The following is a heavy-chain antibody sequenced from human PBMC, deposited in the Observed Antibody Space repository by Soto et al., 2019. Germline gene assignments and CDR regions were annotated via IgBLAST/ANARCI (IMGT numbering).Heavy chain of an antibody. CDR3: ARADGITGTTAPYYYYYGMDV. D-gene: IGHD1-7*01. CDR2: INHSGST. V-gene: IGHV4-34*01. J-gene: IGHJ6*02. Sequence: PSETLSLTCAVYGGSFSGYYWSWIRQPPGKGPEWIVEINHSGSTNYNPSLKSRVTISVDTSKNQFSLKLSSVTAADTAVYYCARADGITGTTAPYYYYYGMDVWGQGTTVTVSS. CDR1: GGSFSGYY.